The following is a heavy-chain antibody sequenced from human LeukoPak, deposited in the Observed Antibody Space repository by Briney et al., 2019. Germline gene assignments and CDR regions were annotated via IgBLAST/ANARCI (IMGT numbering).Heavy chain of an antibody. CDR2: IYYSGST. V-gene: IGHV4-31*03. CDR1: GGSISSGGYY. CDR3: ARDPGESYWYFDL. D-gene: IGHD7-27*01. J-gene: IGHJ2*01. Sequence: SETLSLTCTVSGGSISSGGYYWSWIRQHPGKGLEWIGYIYYSGSTYYNPSLKSRVTISVDTSKNQFSLKLSSVTAADTAVYYCARDPGESYWYFDLWGRGTLVTVSS.